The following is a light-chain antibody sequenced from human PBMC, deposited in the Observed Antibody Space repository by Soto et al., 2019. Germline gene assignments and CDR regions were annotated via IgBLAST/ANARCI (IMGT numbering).Light chain of an antibody. Sequence: EIVLTQSPVTLSLSPMEIATLSFMASQSLSSSYFAWYQHKPGQGPRLLIYGAFTRATGIPDRFSGSGSGTDFTLTISRLETEDFAVYYCQQNETLITFGQGTRLEI. CDR2: GAF. CDR3: QQNETLIT. CDR1: QSLSSSY. J-gene: IGKJ5*01. V-gene: IGKV3-20*01.